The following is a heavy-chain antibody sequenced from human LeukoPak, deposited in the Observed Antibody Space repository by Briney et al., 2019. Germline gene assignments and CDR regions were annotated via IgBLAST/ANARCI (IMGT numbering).Heavy chain of an antibody. D-gene: IGHD6-19*01. CDR3: ARRDSSGWYGTHYYYMDV. V-gene: IGHV4-34*01. CDR2: INHRGST. Sequence: SETLSLTCAVYGGSFSGYYWSWIRQPPGKGLEWIGEINHRGSTKYSPSLESRVTISVDTSKNQFSLKLSSVTAADTAVYYCARRDSSGWYGTHYYYMDVWGKGTTLTVSS. J-gene: IGHJ6*03. CDR1: GGSFSGYY.